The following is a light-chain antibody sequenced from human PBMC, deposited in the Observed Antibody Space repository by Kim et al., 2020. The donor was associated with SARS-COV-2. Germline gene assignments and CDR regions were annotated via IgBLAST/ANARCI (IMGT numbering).Light chain of an antibody. CDR3: QAWDSSIYV. CDR2: RDN. CDR1: KLGDKY. J-gene: IGLJ1*01. Sequence: VTTEQTAHITCSGDKLGDKYASWYQQKPGQSPVVVIFRDNRRPSGIPERFSGSNYGNTATLTISGTQAMDEADYYCQAWDSSIYVFGTGTKVTVL. V-gene: IGLV3-1*01.